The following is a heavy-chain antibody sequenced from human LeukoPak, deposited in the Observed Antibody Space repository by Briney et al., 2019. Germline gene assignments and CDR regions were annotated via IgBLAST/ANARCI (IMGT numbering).Heavy chain of an antibody. Sequence: PGGSLRPSCAASGFTFSSYAMSWVRQAPGKGLELVSAISGSGGSTYYADSVKGRFTISRDNSKNTLYLQMNSLRAEDTAVYYCARVSSSSWFAPFDDWGQGTLVTVSS. D-gene: IGHD6-13*01. J-gene: IGHJ4*02. CDR3: ARVSSSSWFAPFDD. CDR2: ISGSGGST. V-gene: IGHV3-23*01. CDR1: GFTFSSYA.